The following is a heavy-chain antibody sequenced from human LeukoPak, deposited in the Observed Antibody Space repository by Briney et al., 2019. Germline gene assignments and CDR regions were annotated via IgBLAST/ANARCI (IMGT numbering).Heavy chain of an antibody. Sequence: GGSLRLSCAASGFTFSSYSMNWVRQAPGKGLEWVSSISSSSSYIYYADSVKGRFTISRDNAKNSLYLQMNSLRAEDTAVYYCARARVGVRGVIGWFDPWGQGTLVTVSS. CDR1: GFTFSSYS. V-gene: IGHV3-21*01. J-gene: IGHJ5*02. CDR2: ISSSSSYI. D-gene: IGHD3-10*01. CDR3: ARARVGVRGVIGWFDP.